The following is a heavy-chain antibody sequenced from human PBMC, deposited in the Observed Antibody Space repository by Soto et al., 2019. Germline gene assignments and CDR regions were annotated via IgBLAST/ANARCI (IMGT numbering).Heavy chain of an antibody. CDR2: IWNDGSNK. Sequence: QVQLVESGGGVVQPGRSLRLSCAASGFTFSSYSMHWVRQAPGKGLEWVAVIWNDGSNKYYADSVKGRFTISRDNSKNTLYLQMNSLRAEDTAVYYCAGSSGYYFFDYWGQGTLVTVSS. CDR3: AGSSGYYFFDY. V-gene: IGHV3-33*01. CDR1: GFTFSSYS. J-gene: IGHJ4*02. D-gene: IGHD3-22*01.